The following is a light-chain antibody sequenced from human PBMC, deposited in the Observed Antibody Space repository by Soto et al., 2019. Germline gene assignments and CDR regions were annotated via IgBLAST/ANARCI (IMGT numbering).Light chain of an antibody. J-gene: IGKJ2*01. Sequence: DIQMTQSPSTLSASTGDRVTITCRASQSISHSLAWYQQKSGEAPNLLIYRASTSESWVPSRFSGGGSGTEFTLTINNLQPDDFATYYCQQFSTYPYTSGQGTRLEIK. V-gene: IGKV1-5*03. CDR1: QSISHS. CDR3: QQFSTYPYT. CDR2: RAS.